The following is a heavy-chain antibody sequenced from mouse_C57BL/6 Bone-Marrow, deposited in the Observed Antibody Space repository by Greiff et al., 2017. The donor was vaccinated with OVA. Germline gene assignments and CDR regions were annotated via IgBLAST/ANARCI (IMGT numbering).Heavy chain of an antibody. CDR1: GFTFSSYG. CDR3: ARHGDYGSFFDY. V-gene: IGHV5-6*01. CDR2: ISSGGSYT. J-gene: IGHJ2*01. D-gene: IGHD1-1*01. Sequence: DVQLVESGGDLVKPGGSLKLSCAASGFTFSSYGMSWVRQTPDKRLEWVATISSGGSYTYYPDSVKGRFTLSRDNAKNTLYLQLSSLKSEDTAMYYCARHGDYGSFFDYWGQGTTLTVSS.